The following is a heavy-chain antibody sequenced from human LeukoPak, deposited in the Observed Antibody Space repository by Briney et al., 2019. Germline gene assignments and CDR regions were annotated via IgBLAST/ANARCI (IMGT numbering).Heavy chain of an antibody. CDR1: GGSITSGSFY. J-gene: IGHJ4*02. V-gene: IGHV4-61*02. D-gene: IGHD3-22*01. CDR3: ARAKDYYDTSRYYWLYYFDY. Sequence: SQTLSLTCTVSGGSITSGSFYWSWIRQPAGKGLEWIGRIYTSGSTRYSPSLKSRVDISFDTSRNQFSLKLDSVTAADTAVYYCARAKDYYDTSRYYWLYYFDYWGQGTLVTVSS. CDR2: IYTSGST.